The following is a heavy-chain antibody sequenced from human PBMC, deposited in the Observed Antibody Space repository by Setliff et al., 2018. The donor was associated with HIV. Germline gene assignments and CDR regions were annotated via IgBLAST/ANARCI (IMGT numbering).Heavy chain of an antibody. D-gene: IGHD2-21*01. CDR3: AKEDSVVVGGSPGDYYYGMGV. J-gene: IGHJ6*02. CDR2: ISGSGGST. V-gene: IGHV3-23*01. Sequence: GGSLRLSCVASGFTFSSCAMSWVRQAPGKGLEWVSGISGSGGSTYYADSVKGRFIISRDNSENTLYLQMNSLRADDTAVYYCAKEDSVVVGGSPGDYYYGMGVWGQGTTVTVSS. CDR1: GFTFSSCA.